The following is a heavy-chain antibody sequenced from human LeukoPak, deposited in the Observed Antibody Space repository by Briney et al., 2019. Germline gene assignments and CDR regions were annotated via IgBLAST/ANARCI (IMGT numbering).Heavy chain of an antibody. CDR1: GFTLSSYW. V-gene: IGHV3-74*01. Sequence: GGSLRLSCAVSGFTLSSYWMHWVRQAPGKGPVWVSRINSDGSSTSYADSVKGRFTISRDNAKNTLYLQMNSLRAEDTAVYYCARDGDHDAFDIWGQGTMVTVSS. CDR2: INSDGSST. J-gene: IGHJ3*02. D-gene: IGHD4-17*01. CDR3: ARDGDHDAFDI.